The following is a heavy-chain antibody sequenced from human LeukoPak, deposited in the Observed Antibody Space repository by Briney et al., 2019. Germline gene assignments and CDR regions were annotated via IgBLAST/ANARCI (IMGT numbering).Heavy chain of an antibody. CDR1: GGSISSSRDY. V-gene: IGHV4-39*07. Sequence: PSETLSLTCTVSGGSISSSRDYWAWIRQPPGKGLEWIANIYYSGSTYYSPSLKSRVTISVDTSKNQFSLKLSSVTAADTAVYYCARDLSSGYYYAFGYWGQGTLVTVSS. CDR2: IYYSGST. CDR3: ARDLSSGYYYAFGY. J-gene: IGHJ4*02. D-gene: IGHD3-22*01.